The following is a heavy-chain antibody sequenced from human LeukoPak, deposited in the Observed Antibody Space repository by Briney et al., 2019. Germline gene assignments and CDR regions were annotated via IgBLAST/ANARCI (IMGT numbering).Heavy chain of an antibody. D-gene: IGHD3-10*01. CDR3: ARGDLHYHDSTRRGFDI. Sequence: GGSLRLSCAASGFTFRTYGMHWVRQAPGKGLEWVALISYDGGNKYYADSVKGRFTISRDNSKNTLYLQMNSLRAEDTAVYYCARGDLHYHDSTRRGFDIWGQGTKVTVSS. CDR1: GFTFRTYG. CDR2: ISYDGGNK. V-gene: IGHV3-30*03. J-gene: IGHJ3*02.